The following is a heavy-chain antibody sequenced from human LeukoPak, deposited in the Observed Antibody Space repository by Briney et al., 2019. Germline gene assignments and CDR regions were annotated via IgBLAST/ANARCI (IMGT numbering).Heavy chain of an antibody. V-gene: IGHV1-2*02. CDR2: INPNSGGT. Sequence: ASVKVSCKASGYTFTGYYMHWVRQAPGQGLEWMGWINPNSGGTNYAQKFQGRVTMTRDTSISTAYMELSRLRSDDTAVYYCARDAKSAMENWFDPWGQGTLVTVSS. D-gene: IGHD5-18*01. CDR1: GYTFTGYY. J-gene: IGHJ5*02. CDR3: ARDAKSAMENWFDP.